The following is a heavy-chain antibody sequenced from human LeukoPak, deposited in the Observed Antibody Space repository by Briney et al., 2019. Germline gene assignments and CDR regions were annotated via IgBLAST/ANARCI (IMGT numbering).Heavy chain of an antibody. V-gene: IGHV4-39*07. CDR3: ARGRYNYALEDYFDY. D-gene: IGHD5-18*01. CDR1: GGSISGSNYY. J-gene: IGHJ4*02. Sequence: SETLSLTCTVSGGSISGSNYYWSWIRQPPGKGLEWIGEINHSGSTNYNPSLKSRVTISVDTSKNQFSLKLSSVTAADTAAYCCARGRYNYALEDYFDYWGQGTLVTVSS. CDR2: INHSGST.